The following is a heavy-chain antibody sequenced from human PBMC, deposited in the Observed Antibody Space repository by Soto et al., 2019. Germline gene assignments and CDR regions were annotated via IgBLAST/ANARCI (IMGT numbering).Heavy chain of an antibody. CDR1: GYTFTRYA. CDR3: ARARYSSGSGFDY. CDR2: INAGNGDT. J-gene: IGHJ4*02. Sequence: ASVKVSCKASGYTFTRYAIHWVRQAPGQRLEWMGWINAGNGDTRYSQEFQGRVTFTRDTSANTAYMELSSLKSEDTAVYYCARARYSSGSGFDYWGQGTLVTVSS. V-gene: IGHV1-3*01. D-gene: IGHD6-19*01.